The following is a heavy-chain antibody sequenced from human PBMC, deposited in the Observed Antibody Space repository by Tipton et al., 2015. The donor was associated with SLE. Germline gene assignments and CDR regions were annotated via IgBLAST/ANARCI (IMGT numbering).Heavy chain of an antibody. Sequence: TLSLTCTVSGGSISSGSYYWSWIRQPAGKGLEWIGYIYTSGSTNYNPSLKSRVTISVDTSKNQFSLKLSSVTAADTAVYYCAPGDFWSRWGQGTLVTVSS. CDR3: APGDFWSR. V-gene: IGHV4-61*09. CDR2: IYTSGST. D-gene: IGHD3-3*01. J-gene: IGHJ4*02. CDR1: GGSISSGSYY.